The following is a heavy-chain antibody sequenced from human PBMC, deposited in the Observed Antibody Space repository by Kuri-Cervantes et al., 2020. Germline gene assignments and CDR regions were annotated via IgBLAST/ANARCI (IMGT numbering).Heavy chain of an antibody. D-gene: IGHD3-22*01. Sequence: GGSLRLSCAASGFTFSSYSMNWVRQAPGKGLEWVSYISSSSTIYYADSVKGRFTISRDNAKNSLFLQMRSLRVEDTAIYYCARLRGGYDFDYWGQGTLVTVSS. CDR2: ISSSSTI. V-gene: IGHV3-48*04. J-gene: IGHJ4*02. CDR1: GFTFSSYS. CDR3: ARLRGGYDFDY.